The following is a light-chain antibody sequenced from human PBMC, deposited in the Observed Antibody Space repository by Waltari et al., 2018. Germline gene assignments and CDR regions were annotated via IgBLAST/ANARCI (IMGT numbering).Light chain of an antibody. CDR1: SSYVGSYNL. CDR2: EVN. V-gene: IGLV2-23*02. J-gene: IGLJ1*01. Sequence: QSALTQPASVSGSPGQSITVSCTGTSSYVGSYNLVAWFQQYPDTAPKLIIFEVNKRPSGGSKRFAGSKSGNTASLTISGLQAGDEADYYCFSYAGSGIYVFGTGAKVTVL. CDR3: FSYAGSGIYV.